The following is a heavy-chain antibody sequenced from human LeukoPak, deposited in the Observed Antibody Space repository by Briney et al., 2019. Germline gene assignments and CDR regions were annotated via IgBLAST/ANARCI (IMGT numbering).Heavy chain of an antibody. J-gene: IGHJ4*02. CDR3: ARLLIYCSSTSCHFDY. Sequence: SETLSLTCTVSGGSISSSNYYWGWIRQPPGKGLEWIGSIYYSGITYYNPSLKSRVTISVDTSNNQFPLKLSSVTAADTAMYYCARLLIYCSSTSCHFDYWGQGTLVTVSS. V-gene: IGHV4-39*01. CDR1: GGSISSSNYY. D-gene: IGHD2-2*01. CDR2: IYYSGIT.